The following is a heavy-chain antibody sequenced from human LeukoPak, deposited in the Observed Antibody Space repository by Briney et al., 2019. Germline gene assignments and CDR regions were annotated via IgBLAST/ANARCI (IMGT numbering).Heavy chain of an antibody. CDR2: INHSGST. CDR1: GDAISNYY. V-gene: IGHV4-34*01. CDR3: ARGIQLWSGYYYYYGMDV. J-gene: IGHJ6*02. Sequence: SETLSLTCTVSGDAISNYYWNWIRQPPGKGLEWIGEINHSGSTNYNPSLKSRVTISVDTSKNQFSLKLSSVTAADTAVYYCARGIQLWSGYYYYYGMDVWGQGTTVTVSS. D-gene: IGHD5-18*01.